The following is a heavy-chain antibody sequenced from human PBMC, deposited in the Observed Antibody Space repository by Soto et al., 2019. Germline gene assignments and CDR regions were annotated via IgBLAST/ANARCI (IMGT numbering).Heavy chain of an antibody. CDR2: ISGSGGST. CDR1: GFTFSSYA. Sequence: PGRSLRLSYAASGFTFSSYAMSWVRQAPGKGLEWVSAISGSGGSTYYADSVKGRFTISRDNSKNTLYLQMNSLRAEDTAVHYCAKSEGTYCSGGSCYSVYYYYYGMDVWGQGTTVTVS. J-gene: IGHJ6*02. CDR3: AKSEGTYCSGGSCYSVYYYYYGMDV. V-gene: IGHV3-23*01. D-gene: IGHD2-15*01.